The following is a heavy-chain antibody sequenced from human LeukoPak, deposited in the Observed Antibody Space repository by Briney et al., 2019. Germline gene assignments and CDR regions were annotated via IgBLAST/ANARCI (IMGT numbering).Heavy chain of an antibody. CDR3: ERGIAVAGKGAFEY. V-gene: IGHV3-21*01. D-gene: IGHD6-19*01. Sequence: GGSLRLSCAASGFTFSSYSMNWVRQAPGKGLEWVSSISSSSSYIYYADSVKGRFTISRDNAKNSLYLQMNSLRAEDSAVSYSERGIAVAGKGAFEYCGQGTLVTVSS. J-gene: IGHJ4*02. CDR2: ISSSSSYI. CDR1: GFTFSSYS.